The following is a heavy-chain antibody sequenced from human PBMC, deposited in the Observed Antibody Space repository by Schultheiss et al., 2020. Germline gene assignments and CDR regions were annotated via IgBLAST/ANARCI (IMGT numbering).Heavy chain of an antibody. D-gene: IGHD4-17*01. V-gene: IGHV1-8*01. CDR1: GYTFTSYD. J-gene: IGHJ6*02. CDR2: MNPNSGNT. Sequence: ASVKVSCKASGYTFTSYDINWVRQATGQGLEWMGWMNPNSGNTGYAQKFQGRVTMTRNTSISTAYMELSSLRSEDTAVYYCATPPYGDYVQGYYYGMDVWGQGTTVTVSS. CDR3: ATPPYGDYVQGYYYGMDV.